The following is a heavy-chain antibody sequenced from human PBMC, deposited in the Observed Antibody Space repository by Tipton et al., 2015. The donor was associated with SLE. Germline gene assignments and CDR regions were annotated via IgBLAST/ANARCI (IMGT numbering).Heavy chain of an antibody. V-gene: IGHV4-30-4*08. CDR2: IYSSGNP. D-gene: IGHD2-15*01. Sequence: TLSLTCTVSGDSISNGDYCWNWIRQYPGKGLEWIGYIYSSGNPYYNPSLKSRVTISVDTSKNQFSLRLNSVTAADTAVYYCARGYCFAGSCCSFDYWGQGALVTVSS. CDR1: GDSISNGDYC. J-gene: IGHJ4*02. CDR3: ARGYCFAGSCCSFDY.